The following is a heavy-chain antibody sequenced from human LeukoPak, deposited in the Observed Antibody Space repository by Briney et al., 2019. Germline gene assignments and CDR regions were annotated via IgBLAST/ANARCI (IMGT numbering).Heavy chain of an antibody. Sequence: ASVKVSCKASGYTFTGYYMHWVRQAPGQGLEWMGWINPNSGGTNYAQKFQSRVTMTRDTSISTAYMELSRLRSDDTAVYYCARGGYSSSWYGFNAFDIWGQGTMVTVSS. CDR1: GYTFTGYY. CDR2: INPNSGGT. CDR3: ARGGYSSSWYGFNAFDI. D-gene: IGHD6-13*01. V-gene: IGHV1-2*02. J-gene: IGHJ3*02.